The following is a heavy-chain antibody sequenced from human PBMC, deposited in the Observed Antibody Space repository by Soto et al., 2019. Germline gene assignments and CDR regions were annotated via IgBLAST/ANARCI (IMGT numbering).Heavy chain of an antibody. D-gene: IGHD4-4*01. V-gene: IGHV4-39*01. CDR2: IYYSGST. Sequence: PPETLSHTCAFSGGSIKSSRNYVVWTRQPPGKGLEWIGSIYYSGSTYYNPSLKSRVTISVDTSKNQFSLKMSSVTAADTAVYFCARWEYSNYYYYYGMDVWGQGTTVT. CDR1: GGSIKSSRNY. CDR3: ARWEYSNYYYYYGMDV. J-gene: IGHJ6*02.